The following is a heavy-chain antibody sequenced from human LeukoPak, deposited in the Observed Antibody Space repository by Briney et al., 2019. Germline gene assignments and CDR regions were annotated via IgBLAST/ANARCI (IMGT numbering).Heavy chain of an antibody. CDR2: IIPIFGTA. J-gene: IGHJ4*02. CDR1: EGTFSSYA. D-gene: IGHD2-15*01. V-gene: IGHV1-69*13. CDR3: ARAGSRYCSGGSCYPGY. Sequence: SVKVSCKASEGTFSSYAISWVRQAPGQGLEWMGGIIPIFGTANYAQKFQGRVTITADESTSTAYMELSSPRSEDTAVYYCARAGSRYCSGGSCYPGYWGQGTLVTVSS.